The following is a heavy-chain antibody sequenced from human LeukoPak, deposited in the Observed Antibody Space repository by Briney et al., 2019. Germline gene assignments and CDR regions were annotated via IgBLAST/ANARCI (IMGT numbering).Heavy chain of an antibody. CDR2: INPNSGGT. CDR3: ATVYGSGFNWFDP. J-gene: IGHJ5*02. D-gene: IGHD3-10*01. V-gene: IGHV1-2*02. CDR1: GYTFTGYY. Sequence: ASVKVSXKASGYTFTGYYMHWVRQAPGQGLEWMGWINPNSGGTNYAQKFQGRVTMTRDTSISTAYMELSRLRSDDTAVYYCATVYGSGFNWFDPWGQGTLVTVSS.